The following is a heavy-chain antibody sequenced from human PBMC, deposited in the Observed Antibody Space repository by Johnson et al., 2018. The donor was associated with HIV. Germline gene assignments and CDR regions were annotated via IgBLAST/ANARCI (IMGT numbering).Heavy chain of an antibody. Sequence: VLLVESGGGLVQPGGSLRLSCAASGFTVSSNYMSWVRQAPGMGLQWVAGIYSGGGTQYAHSVQGRFTISRDNSKNTLYLQMNSLRPEDTAVYYCARDRAIVVAYDAFDLWGQGTMVTVSS. J-gene: IGHJ3*01. CDR2: IYSGGGT. D-gene: IGHD3-22*01. CDR1: GFTVSSNY. V-gene: IGHV3-66*02. CDR3: ARDRAIVVAYDAFDL.